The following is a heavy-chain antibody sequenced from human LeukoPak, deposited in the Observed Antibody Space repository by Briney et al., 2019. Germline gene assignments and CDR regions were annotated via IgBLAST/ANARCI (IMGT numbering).Heavy chain of an antibody. CDR1: GFTFSSYA. Sequence: TGGSLRLSCAASGFTFSSYAMSWVRQAPGKGLEWVSGTSGSGGTTYYADSVKGRFTISRDNSKNTVYLQMNSLRAEDTAVYYCAKDIEVAGTKFDYWGQGTLVTVSS. V-gene: IGHV3-23*01. D-gene: IGHD6-19*01. J-gene: IGHJ4*02. CDR3: AKDIEVAGTKFDY. CDR2: TSGSGGTT.